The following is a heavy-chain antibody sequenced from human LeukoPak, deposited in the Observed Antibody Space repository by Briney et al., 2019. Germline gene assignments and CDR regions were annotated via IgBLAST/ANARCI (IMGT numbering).Heavy chain of an antibody. Sequence: KLGESLKISCKASGYSFTSYWIDWVRQVPGKGLEWMGIIYPGDSDTRYNPSFQGQVTISVDKSIATAYLQWSSLKASYTAIYYCARSTGYAFSYIDFWAQGTLVTVSS. CDR3: ARSTGYAFSYIDF. V-gene: IGHV5-51*01. D-gene: IGHD1-1*01. CDR2: IYPGDSDT. J-gene: IGHJ4*02. CDR1: GYSFTSYW.